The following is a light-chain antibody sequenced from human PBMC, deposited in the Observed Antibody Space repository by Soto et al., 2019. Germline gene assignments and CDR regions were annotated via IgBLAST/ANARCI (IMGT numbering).Light chain of an antibody. CDR2: GAS. CDR1: QSVNNNY. V-gene: IGKV3-20*01. Sequence: ENVLTQSPCTLSLSPGEEATLSCRASQSVNNNYLAWYQQIPGQPPSLLIYGASSRATGIPDRFSGRGSGTDFTLTISRLEPEDFSVYYCQQYATSPRTFGQGTKVEIK. CDR3: QQYATSPRT. J-gene: IGKJ1*01.